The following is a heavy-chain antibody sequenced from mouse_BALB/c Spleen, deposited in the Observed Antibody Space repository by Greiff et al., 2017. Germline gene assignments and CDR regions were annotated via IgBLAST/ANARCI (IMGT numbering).Heavy chain of an antibody. V-gene: IGHV7-3*02. D-gene: IGHD1-1*01. CDR3: AREDYYGSSYAMDY. CDR2: IRNKANGYTT. Sequence: EAQLVESGGGLVQPGGSLRLSCATSGFTFTDYYMSWVRQPPGKALEWLGFIRNKANGYTTEYSASVKGRFTISRDNSQSILYLQMNTLRAEDSATYYCAREDYYGSSYAMDYWGQGTSVTVSS. CDR1: GFTFTDYY. J-gene: IGHJ4*01.